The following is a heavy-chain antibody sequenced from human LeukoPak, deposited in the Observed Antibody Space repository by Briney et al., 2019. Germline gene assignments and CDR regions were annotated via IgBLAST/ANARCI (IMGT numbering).Heavy chain of an antibody. CDR3: ARQIENVAATGAYYYYMDV. CDR1: GYSFTSYW. J-gene: IGHJ6*03. CDR2: IYPGDSDT. V-gene: IGHV5-51*01. Sequence: GESLKISCKGSGYSFTSYWIGWVRQMPGKGLEWMGIIYPGDSDTRYSPSFQRQVTISADKSISTAYLQWSSLKASDTAMYYCARQIENVAATGAYYYYMDVWGKGTTVTVSS. D-gene: IGHD2-15*01.